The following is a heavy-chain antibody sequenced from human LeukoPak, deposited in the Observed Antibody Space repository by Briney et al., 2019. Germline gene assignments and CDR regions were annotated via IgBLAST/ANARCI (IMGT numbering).Heavy chain of an antibody. D-gene: IGHD3-9*01. CDR1: GYTFTSYY. CDR2: INPSGGST. Sequence: ASVKVSCKASGYTFTSYYMHWVRQAPGQGLEWMGIINPSGGSTSYAQKFQGRVTMTRDTSTGTVYMELSSLRSEDTAVYYCARVRPLHYDILTGYLDYWGLGTLVTVSS. V-gene: IGHV1-46*03. J-gene: IGHJ4*02. CDR3: ARVRPLHYDILTGYLDY.